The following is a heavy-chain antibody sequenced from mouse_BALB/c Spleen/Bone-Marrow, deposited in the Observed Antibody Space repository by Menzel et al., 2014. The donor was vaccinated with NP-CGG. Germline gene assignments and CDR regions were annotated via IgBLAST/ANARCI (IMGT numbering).Heavy chain of an antibody. J-gene: IGHJ4*01. CDR3: ARSPQRDYAMDY. D-gene: IGHD3-2*02. CDR2: ISSGGSYT. V-gene: IGHV5-9-4*01. CDR1: GFTFSSYA. Sequence: EVKLVESGGGLAKPGGSLKLSCAASGFTFSSYAMSWVRQSPEKRLEWVAEISSGGSYTYYPDTVTGRFTISRDNAKNTLYLEMSSLRSEDTAMYYCARSPQRDYAMDYWGQGTSVTVSS.